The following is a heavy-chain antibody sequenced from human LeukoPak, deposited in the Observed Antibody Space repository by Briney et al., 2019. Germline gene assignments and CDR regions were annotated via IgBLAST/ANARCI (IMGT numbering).Heavy chain of an antibody. CDR1: GFTLSSFA. CDR2: ISSNGEST. V-gene: IGHV3-64D*09. Sequence: PGGSLILSCSASGFTLSSFAMHWVRQAPGMVLVYISSISSNGESTYYADSVKGRFTISRDNSKNTLYLQMSSLRTEDTAVYWCVKSAINHGANWFDPWGQGTLVTVSS. CDR3: VKSAINHGANWFDP. J-gene: IGHJ5*02. D-gene: IGHD4/OR15-4a*01.